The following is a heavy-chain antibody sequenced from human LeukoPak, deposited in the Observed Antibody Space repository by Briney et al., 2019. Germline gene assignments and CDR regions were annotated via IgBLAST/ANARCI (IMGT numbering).Heavy chain of an antibody. J-gene: IGHJ5*02. Sequence: ASVKVSCKVSGYTLTELSMHWVRQAPGKGLEWMGGFDPEDGETIYAQKFQGRVTMTEDTSTDTAYMELSSLRSEDTAVYYCATDFFGIAARPSDPWGQGTLVTVSS. CDR3: ATDFFGIAARPSDP. CDR1: GYTLTELS. V-gene: IGHV1-24*01. D-gene: IGHD6-6*01. CDR2: FDPEDGET.